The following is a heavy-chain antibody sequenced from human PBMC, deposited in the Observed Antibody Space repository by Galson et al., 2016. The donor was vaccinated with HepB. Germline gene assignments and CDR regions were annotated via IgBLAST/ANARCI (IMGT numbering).Heavy chain of an antibody. CDR2: ISSSGRTI. Sequence: SLRLSCAASGFTFSSYTINWVRQAPGKGLEWVEYISSSGRTIHYADSVRGRFTISRDNTKNSLFLQMSSLRAEDTAVYYCARDRVAGYSSSSGYWSQGTLVTVSS. V-gene: IGHV3-48*04. J-gene: IGHJ4*02. CDR3: ARDRVAGYSSSSGY. D-gene: IGHD6-6*01. CDR1: GFTFSSYT.